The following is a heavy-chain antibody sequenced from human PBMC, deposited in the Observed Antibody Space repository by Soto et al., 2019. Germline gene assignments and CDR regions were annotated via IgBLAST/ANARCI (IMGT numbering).Heavy chain of an antibody. CDR1: GYTFTGYY. CDR2: INPNSGGT. D-gene: IGHD6-19*01. V-gene: IGHV1-2*04. J-gene: IGHJ6*02. Sequence: PVKLYRKAFGYTFTGYYMHWVRKDNGQGHEWMGCINPNSGGTNYAQKFQGWVTMTRDTSISTAYMELSRLRSDDTAVYYCASSVLSSGWLPLSYYYCMDVWGQGPTVTVSS. CDR3: ASSVLSSGWLPLSYYYCMDV.